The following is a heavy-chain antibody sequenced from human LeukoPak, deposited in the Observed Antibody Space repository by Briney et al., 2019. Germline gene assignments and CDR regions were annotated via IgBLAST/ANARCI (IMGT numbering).Heavy chain of an antibody. CDR1: GYRFTGYY. V-gene: IGHV1-2*02. Sequence: ASVKVSCKASGYRFTGYYIHWLRQAPGQGLEWMGWINPHSGDTNYAQKFQGRVTMTRDTSITTAYMELTKLTSDDTAVYYCARGRGARYYDSSGLYYFDYWGQGTLVTVSS. CDR2: INPHSGDT. D-gene: IGHD3-22*01. J-gene: IGHJ4*02. CDR3: ARGRGARYYDSSGLYYFDY.